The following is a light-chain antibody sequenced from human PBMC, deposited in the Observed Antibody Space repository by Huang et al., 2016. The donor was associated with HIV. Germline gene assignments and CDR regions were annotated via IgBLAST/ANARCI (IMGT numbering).Light chain of an antibody. J-gene: IGKJ1*01. CDR3: QQYHTIPWT. CDR1: QGIGNS. V-gene: IGKV1-NL1*01. Sequence: DIQMTQSPSSLSASVGDRVTITCRATQGIGNSLAWYQQKPGKAPRLLLYATSRLESGVPSRFSGSGSGTHYTRTINTLQPEDIGSYYCQQYHTIPWTFGQGTKVEVK. CDR2: ATS.